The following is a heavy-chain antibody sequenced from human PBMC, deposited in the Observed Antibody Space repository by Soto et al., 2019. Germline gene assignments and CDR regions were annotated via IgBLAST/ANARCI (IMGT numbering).Heavy chain of an antibody. Sequence: PGGSLRLSCAASGFTFSSYAMHWVRQAPGKGLEWVAVISYDGSNKYYADSVKGRFTISRDNSKNTLYLQMNSLRAEDTAVYYCARGRYCSGGSCNDYYYYYGMDVWGQGTTVTVSS. J-gene: IGHJ6*02. CDR1: GFTFSSYA. CDR3: ARGRYCSGGSCNDYYYYYGMDV. D-gene: IGHD2-15*01. CDR2: ISYDGSNK. V-gene: IGHV3-30-3*01.